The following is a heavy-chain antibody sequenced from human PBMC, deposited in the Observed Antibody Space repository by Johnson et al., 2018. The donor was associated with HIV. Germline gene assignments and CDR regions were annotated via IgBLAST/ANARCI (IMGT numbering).Heavy chain of an antibody. D-gene: IGHD6-13*01. V-gene: IGHV3-30-3*01. CDR2: ISYDGSNK. Sequence: VQLVESGGGVVQAGRSLRLSCAASGFTFSSYAMHWVRQAPGKGLEWVAIISYDGSNKYYADSVKGRFTISRDNSKNTLYLQMNSLRAEDTAVYYCARDFKDSSSWYGAFDIWGQGTMVTVSS. CDR1: GFTFSSYA. CDR3: ARDFKDSSSWYGAFDI. J-gene: IGHJ3*02.